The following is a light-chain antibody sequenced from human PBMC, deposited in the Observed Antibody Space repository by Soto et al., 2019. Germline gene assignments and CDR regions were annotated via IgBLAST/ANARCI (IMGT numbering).Light chain of an antibody. Sequence: IQLTHSPASLSASIGDRVTISCXAIQTTVRNLNWYQQKPGKAPTLLMFTSSSFQSGVPSRFSGSGSCTDFSLTIISRLHADYATYYYHQSYSTTPLTFGPGTKVDIK. CDR3: HQSYSTTPLT. V-gene: IGKV1-39*01. J-gene: IGKJ3*01. CDR2: TSS. CDR1: QTTVRN.